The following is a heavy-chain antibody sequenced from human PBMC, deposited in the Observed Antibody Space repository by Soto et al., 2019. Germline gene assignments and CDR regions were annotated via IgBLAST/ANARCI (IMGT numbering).Heavy chain of an antibody. CDR3: TREGSAPYYYYGMDA. V-gene: IGHV1-18*01. D-gene: IGHD3-10*01. CDR1: GYTFTTYG. Sequence: VASVKVSCKASGYTFTTYGISWVRQAPGQVLEWLGWINTHNGNTNYAQNLQGRVIMTADTSTSTAYMELRSLRSDDTAIYYCTREGSAPYYYYGMDAWGQGTTVTVS. J-gene: IGHJ6*02. CDR2: INTHNGNT.